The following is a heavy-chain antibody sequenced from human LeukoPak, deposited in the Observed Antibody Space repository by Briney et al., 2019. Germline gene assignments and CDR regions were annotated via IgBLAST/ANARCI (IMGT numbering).Heavy chain of an antibody. CDR2: IYPGDSDT. CDR3: ARHLFTAMVTSQSSFDY. V-gene: IGHV5-51*01. J-gene: IGHJ4*02. CDR1: GYSFTSYW. D-gene: IGHD5-18*01. Sequence: SGESLKISCKGSGYSFTSYWIGWVRQMPGKGLEWMGIIYPGDSDTRYSPSFQGQVTISADKSISTAYLQWSSLRASDTAMYYCARHLFTAMVTSQSSFDYWGQGTLVTVSS.